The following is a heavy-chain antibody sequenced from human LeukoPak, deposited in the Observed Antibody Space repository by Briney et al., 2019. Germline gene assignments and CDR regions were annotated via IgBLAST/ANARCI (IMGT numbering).Heavy chain of an antibody. CDR2: IYYSGST. Sequence: SETLSLTCTVSGGSISSSSYYWGWIRQPPGKGLEWIGSIYYSGSTYYNPSLKSRVTISVDTSKNQFSLKLSSVTAADTAVYYCARVPTYYYGSGSYLTKNNWFDPWGQGTLVTVSS. J-gene: IGHJ5*02. CDR1: GGSISSSSYY. V-gene: IGHV4-39*01. CDR3: ARVPTYYYGSGSYLTKNNWFDP. D-gene: IGHD3-10*01.